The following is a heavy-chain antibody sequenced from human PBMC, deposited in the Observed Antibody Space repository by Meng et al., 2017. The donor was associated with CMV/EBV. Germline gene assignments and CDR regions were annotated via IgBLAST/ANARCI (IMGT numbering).Heavy chain of an antibody. Sequence: SETLSLTCTVSGGSISSYYWSWIRQPPGKGLEWIGYIYYSGSTNYNPSLKNRVTISVDTSKNQFSLKLSSVTAADTAVYYCASFPHYYYYGMDVWGQGTTVTVSS. CDR1: GGSISSYY. CDR2: IYYSGST. CDR3: ASFPHYYYYGMDV. V-gene: IGHV4-59*01. J-gene: IGHJ6*02.